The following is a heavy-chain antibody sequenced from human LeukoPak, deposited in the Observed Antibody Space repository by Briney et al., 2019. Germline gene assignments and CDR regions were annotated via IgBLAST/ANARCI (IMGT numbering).Heavy chain of an antibody. CDR2: TFPSGGEI. CDR1: GFTFSTFA. Sequence: PGGSLRLSCAASGFTFSTFAMIWVRQPPGKGLEWVSSTFPSGGEIHYADSARGRFTISRDNSKSTLSLQMNSLRAEDTAIYYCATYRQVLLPFESWGQGTLVTVSS. CDR3: ATYRQVLLPFES. J-gene: IGHJ4*02. V-gene: IGHV3-23*01. D-gene: IGHD2-8*02.